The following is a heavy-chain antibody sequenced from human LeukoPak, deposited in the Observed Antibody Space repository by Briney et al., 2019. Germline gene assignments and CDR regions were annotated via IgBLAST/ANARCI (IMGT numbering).Heavy chain of an antibody. J-gene: IGHJ4*02. V-gene: IGHV4-34*01. CDR3: ARRRYGSGSYYNGGRGYFDY. D-gene: IGHD3-10*01. Sequence: SETLSLTCAVYGGSFSGYYWSWIRQPPGKGLEWIGEINHSGSTNYNPSLKGRVTISVDTSKNQFSLKLSSVTAADTAVYYCARRRYGSGSYYNGGRGYFDYWGQGTLVTVSS. CDR2: INHSGST. CDR1: GGSFSGYY.